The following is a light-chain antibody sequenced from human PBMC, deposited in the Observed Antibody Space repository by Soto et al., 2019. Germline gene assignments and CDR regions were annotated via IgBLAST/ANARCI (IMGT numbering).Light chain of an antibody. CDR2: GAS. CDR3: QESSSTSWT. V-gene: IGKV1-39*01. CDR1: QTISSY. Sequence: DIQMTQSPSSLSASVGDRVTITCRASQTISSYLNWYQHKPGKAPKLLIYGASSLQSGVPSRFSGSGSGTDFTLIISSLQPEYFATYYCQESSSTSWTFGQGTRVEIK. J-gene: IGKJ1*01.